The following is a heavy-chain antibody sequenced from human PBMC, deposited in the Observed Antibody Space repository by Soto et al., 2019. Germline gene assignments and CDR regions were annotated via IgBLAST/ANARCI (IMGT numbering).Heavy chain of an antibody. V-gene: IGHV1-58*01. Sequence: SVKVSCKASGFTFTSSAVQWVRQARGQRLEWIGWIVVGSGNTNYAQKFQERVTITRDMSTSTAYMELSSLRSEDTAVYYCAADGGDSSSSLLLYYYYYGMDVWGQGTTVSVFS. CDR1: GFTFTSSA. CDR3: AADGGDSSSSLLLYYYYYGMDV. D-gene: IGHD6-6*01. CDR2: IVVGSGNT. J-gene: IGHJ6*02.